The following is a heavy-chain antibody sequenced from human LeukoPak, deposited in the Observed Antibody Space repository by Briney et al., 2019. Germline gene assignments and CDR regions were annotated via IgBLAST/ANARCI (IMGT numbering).Heavy chain of an antibody. D-gene: IGHD2-21*01. Sequence: SETLSLTCTVSGGSISSYYWSWIRQPPGKGLEWIGYIYYSGSTNYNPSLKSRVTISVDTSKNQFSLKLTSVTAADTAVYYCARDLAREDAFDIWGQGTVVTVPS. J-gene: IGHJ3*02. CDR2: IYYSGST. CDR3: ARDLAREDAFDI. V-gene: IGHV4-59*01. CDR1: GGSISSYY.